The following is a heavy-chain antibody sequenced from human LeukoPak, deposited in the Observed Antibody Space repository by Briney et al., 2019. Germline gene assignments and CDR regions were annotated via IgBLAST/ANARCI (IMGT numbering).Heavy chain of an antibody. D-gene: IGHD3-3*01. V-gene: IGHV3-23*01. CDR1: GFTFSSYG. J-gene: IGHJ4*02. CDR3: AVDYTTSGLDY. Sequence: RTGGSLRLSCAASGFTFSSYGMSWVRQAPGKGLEWVSAISGSGGSTYYADSVKGRFTISRDNAKNSLYLQMNSLRAEDTAVYYCAVDYTTSGLDYWGQGTLVTVSS. CDR2: ISGSGGST.